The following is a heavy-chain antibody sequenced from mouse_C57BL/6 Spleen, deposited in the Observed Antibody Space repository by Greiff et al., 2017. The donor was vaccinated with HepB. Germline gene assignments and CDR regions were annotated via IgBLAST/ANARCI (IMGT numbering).Heavy chain of an antibody. CDR3: ARDYGSSYRVARLAY. J-gene: IGHJ3*01. V-gene: IGHV1-80*01. Sequence: VQLQQSGAELVKPGASVKISCKASGYAFSSYWMNWVKQRPGKGLEWIGQIYPGDGDTNYNGKFKGKATLTADKSSSTAYMQLSSLTSEDSAVYCCARDYGSSYRVARLAYWGQGTRVTVSA. CDR2: IYPGDGDT. D-gene: IGHD1-1*01. CDR1: GYAFSSYW.